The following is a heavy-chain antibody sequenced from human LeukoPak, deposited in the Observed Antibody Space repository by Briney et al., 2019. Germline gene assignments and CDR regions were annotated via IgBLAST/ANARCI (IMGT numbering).Heavy chain of an antibody. V-gene: IGHV4-34*01. CDR2: INHSGST. J-gene: IGHJ2*01. CDR1: GGSFSGYY. Sequence: SETLSLTCAVYGGSFSGYYWSWIRQPPGKGLEWIGEINHSGSTNYNPSLKSRVTISVDTSKNQFSLKLSSVTAADTAVYYCARRPVERWQQYPYWYFDLWGRGILVTVSS. CDR3: ARRPVERWQQYPYWYFDL. D-gene: IGHD5-24*01.